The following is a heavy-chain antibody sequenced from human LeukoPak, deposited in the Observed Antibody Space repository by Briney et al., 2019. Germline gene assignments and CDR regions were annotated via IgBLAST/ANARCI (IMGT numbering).Heavy chain of an antibody. Sequence: SQTLSLTCTVSGGSISSGNYYWGWIRQPAGKGLEWIGLIYTSGSTNYNPSLKSRVTISVDTSKNQFSLKLSSVTAADTAVYYCARAAGIWFDPWGQGTLVTVSS. D-gene: IGHD6-13*01. CDR1: GGSISSGNYY. J-gene: IGHJ5*02. CDR3: ARAAGIWFDP. CDR2: IYTSGST. V-gene: IGHV4-61*02.